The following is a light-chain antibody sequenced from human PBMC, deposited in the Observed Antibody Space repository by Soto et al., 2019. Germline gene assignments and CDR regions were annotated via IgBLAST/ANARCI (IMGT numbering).Light chain of an antibody. CDR2: AAS. V-gene: IGKV1-39*01. Sequence: DIQMTQSPSSLSASVGDRVTITCRASQSISSYLNWYQQKPGKAPKLLIYAASSLQSGVPSRLSGSGSGTDFTLTISSLQPEDFATYYCQQSYSTPVTFGQGTKV. CDR1: QSISSY. CDR3: QQSYSTPVT. J-gene: IGKJ1*01.